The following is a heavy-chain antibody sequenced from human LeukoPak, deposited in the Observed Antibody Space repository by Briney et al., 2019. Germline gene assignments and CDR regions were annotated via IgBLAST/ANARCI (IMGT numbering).Heavy chain of an antibody. D-gene: IGHD3-16*02. CDR1: GFTFSSYA. V-gene: IGHV3-30-3*01. CDR2: ISYDGSNK. Sequence: GGSLRLSCAASGFTFSSYAMHWVRQAPGKGLEWVAVISYDGSNKYYADSVKGRFTISRDNSKNTLYLQMNSLRAEDTAVYYCARDYQYYFNYWGQGTLVTVSS. J-gene: IGHJ4*02. CDR3: ARDYQYYFNY.